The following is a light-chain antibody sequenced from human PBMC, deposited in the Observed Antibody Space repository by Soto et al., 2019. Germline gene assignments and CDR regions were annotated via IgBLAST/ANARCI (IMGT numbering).Light chain of an antibody. V-gene: IGLV2-11*01. Sequence: QSALIQPASVSGSPGQSITISCTGTSRDVGGSNYVSWYQHHPHRAPRLSIYDVFKRPLGVPDRFSGSKSGNTASLTISGLRPEDEGDYYCCSSAGTSWVFGGGTKLTVL. CDR2: DVF. CDR3: CSSAGTSWV. CDR1: SRDVGGSNY. J-gene: IGLJ3*02.